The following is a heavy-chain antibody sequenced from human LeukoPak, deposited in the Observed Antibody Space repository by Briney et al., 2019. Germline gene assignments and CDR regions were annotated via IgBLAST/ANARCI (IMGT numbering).Heavy chain of an antibody. Sequence: GGSLRLSCAASGFTFSSHSMNWVRQAPGKGLEWVSYISSSSTIIHYADSVKGRFTISRDDAKNSLYLQMNSLRAEDTAVYYCAKDLAFTAGKEYWGQGTLVTVSS. CDR2: ISSSSTII. D-gene: IGHD2-15*01. J-gene: IGHJ4*02. CDR1: GFTFSSHS. V-gene: IGHV3-48*01. CDR3: AKDLAFTAGKEY.